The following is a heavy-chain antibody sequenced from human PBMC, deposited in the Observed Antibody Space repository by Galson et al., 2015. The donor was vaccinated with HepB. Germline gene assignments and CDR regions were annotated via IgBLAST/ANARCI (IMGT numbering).Heavy chain of an antibody. CDR2: ISYDGSNK. CDR3: AKGDPGAFEI. J-gene: IGHJ3*02. V-gene: IGHV3-30*18. D-gene: IGHD2-21*02. Sequence: SLRLSCAASGFTFSSYGMHWVRQAPGKGLEWVAVISYDGSNKYYADSVKGRFTISRDNSKNTLYLQMNSLRAEDTAVYYCAKGDPGAFEIWGQGTMVTVSS. CDR1: GFTFSSYG.